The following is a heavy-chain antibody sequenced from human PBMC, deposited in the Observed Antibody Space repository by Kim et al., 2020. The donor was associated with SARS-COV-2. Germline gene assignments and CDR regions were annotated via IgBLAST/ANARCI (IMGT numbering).Heavy chain of an antibody. Sequence: GGSLRLSCAASGFTFSSYAMSWVRQAPGKGLEWVSAISGSGGSTYYADSVKGRFTISRDNSKNTLYLQMNSLRAEDTAVYYCAKDMAIGVVVPAAPMDVWGKGTTVTVSS. V-gene: IGHV3-23*01. CDR2: ISGSGGST. CDR1: GFTFSSYA. J-gene: IGHJ6*03. D-gene: IGHD2-2*01. CDR3: AKDMAIGVVVPAAPMDV.